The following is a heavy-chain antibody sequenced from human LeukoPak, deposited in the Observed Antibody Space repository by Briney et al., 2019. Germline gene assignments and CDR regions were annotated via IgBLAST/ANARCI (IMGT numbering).Heavy chain of an antibody. CDR1: GGSISSGGYY. Sequence: SQTLSLTCTVSGGSISSGGYYWSWIRQHPGKGLEWIGYIYYSGSTYYNPSLKSRVTISVDTSKNQFSLKLSSVTAADTAAYYCARERAVYFDYWGQGTLVTVSS. CDR3: ARERAVYFDY. V-gene: IGHV4-31*03. CDR2: IYYSGST. J-gene: IGHJ4*02.